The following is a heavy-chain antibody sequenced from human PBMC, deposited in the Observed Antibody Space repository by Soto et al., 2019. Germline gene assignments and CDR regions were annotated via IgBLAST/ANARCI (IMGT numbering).Heavy chain of an antibody. J-gene: IGHJ4*02. CDR1: GYTFTSYY. Sequence: QVQLVQSGAEVKKPGASVRVSCKASGYTFTSYYIHWVRQAPGQGLEWMAIVNPTGGSTNYAQKFQGRITVTFDTSTSTVFMDLNSLRYEDTAVYYCARHLAAGDSWGQGTLVTVSS. CDR2: VNPTGGST. CDR3: ARHLAAGDS. D-gene: IGHD6-25*01. V-gene: IGHV1-46*03.